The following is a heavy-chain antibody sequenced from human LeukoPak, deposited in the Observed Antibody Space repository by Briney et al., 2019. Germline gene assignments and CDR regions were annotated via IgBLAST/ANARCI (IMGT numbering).Heavy chain of an antibody. CDR3: ARDLLPPYSGSPGGDAFDI. Sequence: ASVKVSCKASGYTFTSYYMHWVRQAPGQGLEWMGIINPSGGSTSYAQKFQGRVTMTRDTSTSTVYMELSSLRSEDTAVYYCARDLLPPYSGSPGGDAFDIWGQGTMVAVSS. J-gene: IGHJ3*02. CDR2: INPSGGST. D-gene: IGHD1-26*01. V-gene: IGHV1-46*01. CDR1: GYTFTSYY.